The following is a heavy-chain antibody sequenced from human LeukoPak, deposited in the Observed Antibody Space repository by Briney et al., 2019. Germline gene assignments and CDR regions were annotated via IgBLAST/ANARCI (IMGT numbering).Heavy chain of an antibody. CDR1: GFTFSSYA. CDR2: ISGGGGTT. V-gene: IGHV3-23*01. J-gene: IGHJ4*02. Sequence: GGSLRLSCAATGFTFSSYAMSWVRQAPEKGLEWVAAISGGGGTTYYADSVKGRFTISRENSKNTLYLQMNSLIAEDSAVYFCANSVAATGYYFDFWGQGTLVTLSS. D-gene: IGHD6-19*01. CDR3: ANSVAATGYYFDF.